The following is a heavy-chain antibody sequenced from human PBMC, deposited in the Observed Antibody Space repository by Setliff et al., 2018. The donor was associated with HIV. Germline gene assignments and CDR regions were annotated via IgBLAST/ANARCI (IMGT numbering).Heavy chain of an antibody. CDR2: ISAYNGNT. J-gene: IGHJ4*02. Sequence: GASGEGLCKASGGTFRTFGISWVRQAPGQGLEWMGWISAYNGNTNYAQKLQGRVTMTTDTSSSTAYLDLRSLRSDDTAVYYCARDSDNFWSGYYAAFDYWGQGTLVTVSS. V-gene: IGHV1-18*01. CDR1: GGTFRTFG. CDR3: ARDSDNFWSGYYAAFDY. D-gene: IGHD3-3*01.